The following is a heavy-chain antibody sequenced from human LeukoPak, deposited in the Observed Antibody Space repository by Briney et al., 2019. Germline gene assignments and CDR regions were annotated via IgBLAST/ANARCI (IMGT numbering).Heavy chain of an antibody. Sequence: GGSLRLSCAASGFTFDDYAMHWVRQAPGKGLEWVSLISGDGGSTYYADSVKGRFTISRDNSKTSLYLQMNSLRTEDTALYYCAKDAENYYDSSGYGYFDYWGQGTLVTVSS. CDR1: GFTFDDYA. CDR3: AKDAENYYDSSGYGYFDY. CDR2: ISGDGGST. J-gene: IGHJ4*02. D-gene: IGHD3-22*01. V-gene: IGHV3-43*02.